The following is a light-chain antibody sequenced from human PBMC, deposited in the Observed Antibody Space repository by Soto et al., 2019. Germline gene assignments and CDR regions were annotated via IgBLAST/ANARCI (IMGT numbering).Light chain of an antibody. V-gene: IGKV3-20*01. CDR1: ESVTSGY. CDR2: GAS. Sequence: EIVLTQSPGTLSLSPGERATLSFRASESVTSGYLGWYQQKPGQAPRLLIYGASSRATGISDRFSGSGSGTDCTLTISRLEPEDFAVYYCQQYATSPPMYTFGQGTKVEIK. J-gene: IGKJ2*01. CDR3: QQYATSPPMYT.